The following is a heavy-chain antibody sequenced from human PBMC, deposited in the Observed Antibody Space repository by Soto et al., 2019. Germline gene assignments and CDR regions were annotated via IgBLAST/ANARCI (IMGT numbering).Heavy chain of an antibody. J-gene: IGHJ4*02. Sequence: GGSLRLSCAASGFTFSSYVMHWVRQAPGKGLEWVAVIWYDGSNKYYADSVKGRFTISRDNSKNTLYLQMNSLRAEDTAVYYCARDLLEYSSSFYDYWGQGTLVTVSS. D-gene: IGHD6-6*01. CDR2: IWYDGSNK. CDR3: ARDLLEYSSSFYDY. CDR1: GFTFSSYV. V-gene: IGHV3-33*01.